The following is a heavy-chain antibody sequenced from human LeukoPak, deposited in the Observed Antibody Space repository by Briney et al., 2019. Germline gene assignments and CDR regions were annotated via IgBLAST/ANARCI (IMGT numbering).Heavy chain of an antibody. CDR2: ISYDGSNK. J-gene: IGHJ4*02. V-gene: IGHV3-30*04. Sequence: GGSLRLSCAASGFTFSSYAMHWVRQAPGKGLEWVAVISYDGSNKYYADSVKGRFTISRDNSKNTLYLQMNSLRAEDTAVYYCARDNLYYFDYWGQGTLVTVSS. CDR3: ARDNLYYFDY. CDR1: GFTFSSYA.